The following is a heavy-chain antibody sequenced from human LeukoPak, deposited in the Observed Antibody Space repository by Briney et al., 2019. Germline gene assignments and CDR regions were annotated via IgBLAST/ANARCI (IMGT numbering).Heavy chain of an antibody. CDR1: AFTFRSDW. J-gene: IGHJ4*02. Sequence: GGSLRLSCATSAFTFRSDWMTWVRQAPGKGLEWVANINHDGSKTHYVDSVKGRFTISRDNTENSLSLQLNSLRAEDTAMYYCASAPSGSNGYWGQGTLVTVSS. CDR3: ASAPSGSNGY. CDR2: INHDGSKT. V-gene: IGHV3-7*01. D-gene: IGHD1-26*01.